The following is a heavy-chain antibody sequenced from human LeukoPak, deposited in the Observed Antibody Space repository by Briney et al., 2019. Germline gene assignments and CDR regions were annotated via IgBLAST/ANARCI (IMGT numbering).Heavy chain of an antibody. CDR3: ARRTNSWYFDY. CDR1: GGXISSYY. D-gene: IGHD6-13*01. J-gene: IGHJ4*02. V-gene: IGHV4-4*07. Sequence: SETLSLTCTVSGGXISSYYCNWIRQPAGKGLKWIGRIYATGSTIYNPSLKSRVTMSVDTSKNQFSLNLSSVTAADTAVYYCARRTNSWYFDYWGQGALVTVSS. CDR2: IYATGST.